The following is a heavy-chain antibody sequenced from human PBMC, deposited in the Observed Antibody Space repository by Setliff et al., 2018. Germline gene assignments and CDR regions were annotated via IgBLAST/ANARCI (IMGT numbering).Heavy chain of an antibody. CDR3: ARDSTGSDLYEFQYMDV. D-gene: IGHD1-26*01. V-gene: IGHV1-2*02. CDR2: INPKSGGT. J-gene: IGHJ6*03. Sequence: GASVKVSCKASGYSFTDYYMHWVRQVPGRGLEWMGWINPKSGGTRYAQKFQGRVTMTRDTSISTAYMELSSLRSDDTAVYYCARDSTGSDLYEFQYMDVWGKGTPVTVSS. CDR1: GYSFTDYY.